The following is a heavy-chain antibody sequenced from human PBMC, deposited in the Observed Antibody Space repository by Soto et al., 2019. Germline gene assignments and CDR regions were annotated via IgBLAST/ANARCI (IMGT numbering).Heavy chain of an antibody. CDR1: GFTFSSNA. Sequence: EVQLLESGGDLVQPGGSLRLSCAASGFTFSSNAMSWVRQAPGKGLEWVSGISGSGASTFYADSVKGQFTISRDNSRSTLSLQMNSLRADDPAVYSCAKGGPFSLVAPAAIFDSWGQGTLVTVSS. CDR3: AKGGPFSLVAPAAIFDS. V-gene: IGHV3-23*01. D-gene: IGHD2-2*01. CDR2: ISGSGAST. J-gene: IGHJ4*02.